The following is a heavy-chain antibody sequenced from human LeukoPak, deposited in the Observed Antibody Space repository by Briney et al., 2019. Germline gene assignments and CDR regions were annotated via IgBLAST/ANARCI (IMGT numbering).Heavy chain of an antibody. Sequence: QPGGSLRRSCAASGCTFSSYAMSWVRQAPGKGLEWVSAVSGSCGSTYYADSVNGRFTISRDNSKTTLYLQMNSLRAEDTAVYYCAKADTYYYDSSGPLAAYWGQGNLVTVSS. CDR1: GCTFSSYA. CDR2: VSGSCGST. D-gene: IGHD3-22*01. V-gene: IGHV3-23*01. CDR3: AKADTYYYDSSGPLAAY. J-gene: IGHJ4*02.